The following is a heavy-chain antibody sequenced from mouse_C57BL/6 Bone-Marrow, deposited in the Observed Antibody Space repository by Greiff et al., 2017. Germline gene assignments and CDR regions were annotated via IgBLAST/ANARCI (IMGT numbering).Heavy chain of an antibody. CDR3: SRQEYDRGLAY. D-gene: IGHD2-14*01. CDR2: ITSDGGST. J-gene: IGHJ3*01. CDR1: EYEFPSHD. V-gene: IGHV5-2*01. Sequence: VQLVESGGGLVQPGESLKLSCESNEYEFPSHDMSWVRKTPEKRLALVAAITSDGGSTYYPDTMERRFIISRDNTKKTLYLQMSSLRSEDTALYYCSRQEYDRGLAYWGQGTLVTVSA.